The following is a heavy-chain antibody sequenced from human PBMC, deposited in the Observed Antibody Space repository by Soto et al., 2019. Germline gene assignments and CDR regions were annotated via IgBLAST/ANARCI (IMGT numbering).Heavy chain of an antibody. CDR2: IYYSGST. CDR1: GGSISSSSYY. J-gene: IGHJ6*02. D-gene: IGHD5-18*01. Sequence: SETLSLNCTVSGGSISSSSYYWGWIRQPPGKGLEWIGSIYYSGSTYYNPSLKSRVTISVDTSKNQFSLKLSSVTAADTAVYYCARQEYSYGYYYYGMDVSGQGTTVTVSS. CDR3: ARQEYSYGYYYYGMDV. V-gene: IGHV4-39*01.